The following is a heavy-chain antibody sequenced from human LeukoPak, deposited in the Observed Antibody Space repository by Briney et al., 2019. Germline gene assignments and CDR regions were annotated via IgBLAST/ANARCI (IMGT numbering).Heavy chain of an antibody. J-gene: IGHJ4*02. CDR2: ISSSSSTI. D-gene: IGHD3-16*01. Sequence: GSLRLSCAASGFTFSSYSMNWVRQAPGKGLEWVSYISSSSSTIYYADSVKGRFTISRDNSKNTLYLQMNSLRAEDTAVYYCAQRGGLDFWGQGTLVPVSS. V-gene: IGHV3-48*01. CDR3: AQRGGLDF. CDR1: GFTFSSYS.